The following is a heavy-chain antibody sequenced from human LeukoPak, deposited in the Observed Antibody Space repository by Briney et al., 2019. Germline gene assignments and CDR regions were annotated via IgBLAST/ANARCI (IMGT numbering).Heavy chain of an antibody. J-gene: IGHJ3*02. D-gene: IGHD1-1*01. CDR1: GFTVSRNY. CDR2: FYRGGST. CDR3: ARAGPTGTNDAFDI. V-gene: IGHV3-53*01. Sequence: GGSLRLSCAASGFTVSRNYMTWVRQAPGKGLEWVSVFYRGGSTYYADSVKGRFTISRDNSKNTLYLQMNSLRAEDTAVYYCARAGPTGTNDAFDIWGQGTMVTVSS.